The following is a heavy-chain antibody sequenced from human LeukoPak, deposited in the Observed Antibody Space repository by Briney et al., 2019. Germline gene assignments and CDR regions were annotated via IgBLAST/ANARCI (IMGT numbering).Heavy chain of an antibody. CDR2: ILSKKDGGTA. CDR1: EFTFNKAW. V-gene: IGHV3-15*01. Sequence: GGSLRLSCEASEFTFNKAWMSWVRQAPGRGLEWVGRILSKKDGGTADYAAPVKGRFTISRDDSKNTLYLQMNTLKTEDAAVYYCATGVIHSNDAFDIWGQGTLVTVSS. CDR3: ATGVIHSNDAFDI. D-gene: IGHD2-21*01. J-gene: IGHJ3*02.